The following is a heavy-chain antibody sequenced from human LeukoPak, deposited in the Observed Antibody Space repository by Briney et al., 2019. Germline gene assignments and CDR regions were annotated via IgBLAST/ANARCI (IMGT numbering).Heavy chain of an antibody. J-gene: IGHJ4*02. V-gene: IGHV4-39*02. CDR3: ARPNHSSSSLDY. CDR2: IYYSGST. CDR1: GGSISSSTYY. D-gene: IGHD6-6*01. Sequence: TSETLSLTCTVSGGSISSSTYYWGWIRQPPGKGLEWIGSIYYSGSTYYNPSLKSRVTISVDTSKNHFSLKLGSVTAADTAVYYCARPNHSSSSLDYWGQGTLVTVSS.